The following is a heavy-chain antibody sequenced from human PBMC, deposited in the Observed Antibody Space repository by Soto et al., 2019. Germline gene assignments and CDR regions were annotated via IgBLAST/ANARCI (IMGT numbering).Heavy chain of an antibody. CDR2: INIVGGST. CDR1: GFTFSNYA. V-gene: IGHV3-23*01. Sequence: EVQLLESGGGLVQPGGSLRLSCAASGFTFSNYAMSWVRQAPGKALEWVSSINIVGGSTNYADSVRGRFTISRDDSKNTLFLQMNSLRAEDTAVYYCTKDYYFASWGQGTLVTVSS. CDR3: TKDYYFAS. J-gene: IGHJ4*02.